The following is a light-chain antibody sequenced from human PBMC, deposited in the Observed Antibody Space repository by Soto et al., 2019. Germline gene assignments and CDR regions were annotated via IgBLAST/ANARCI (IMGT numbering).Light chain of an antibody. V-gene: IGLV2-14*01. Sequence: QSALTQPASVSGSPGQSITISCTGTSSDVGGYNYVSWYQQHPGKAPKLIIYEVTNRPSGISYRFSGSKSGNTASLTISGLQAEDEADYYCSSLTSSNTRVFRTGTKVPVL. CDR3: SSLTSSNTRV. CDR1: SSDVGGYNY. J-gene: IGLJ1*01. CDR2: EVT.